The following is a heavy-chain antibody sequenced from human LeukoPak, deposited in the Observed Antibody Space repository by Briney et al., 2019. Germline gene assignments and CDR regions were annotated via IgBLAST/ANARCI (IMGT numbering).Heavy chain of an antibody. D-gene: IGHD6-19*01. CDR1: GFSLSTSRVG. J-gene: IGHJ3*02. Sequence: ESGPTLVKPTQTLTLTCSFSGFSLSTSRVGVGWIRQPPGKALEWLALIYWDDDKRYRSSLKSRLTITKETSKNQVVLIMTNMDPVDTATYYCAHSISSGWRSDAFDIWGQGTMVTVSS. CDR3: AHSISSGWRSDAFDI. CDR2: IYWDDDK. V-gene: IGHV2-5*02.